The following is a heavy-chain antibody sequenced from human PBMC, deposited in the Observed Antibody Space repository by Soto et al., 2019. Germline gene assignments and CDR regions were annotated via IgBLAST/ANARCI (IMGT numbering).Heavy chain of an antibody. D-gene: IGHD5-12*01. J-gene: IGHJ6*02. V-gene: IGHV1-18*04. Sequence: QVQLVQSGAEVKKPGAEVKVSCKASGYTFTSYGISWVRQAPGQGLEWMGWISAYNGNTNYAQKLQGRVTMTTDTSTSTAYMELRSLRSDDTAVYYCARESDYEGGFGYYYYGMDVWGQGTTVTVSS. CDR1: GYTFTSYG. CDR2: ISAYNGNT. CDR3: ARESDYEGGFGYYYYGMDV.